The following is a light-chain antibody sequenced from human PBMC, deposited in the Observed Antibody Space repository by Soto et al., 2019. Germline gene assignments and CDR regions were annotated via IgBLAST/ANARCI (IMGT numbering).Light chain of an antibody. CDR1: RDIKGW. V-gene: IGKV1-5*03. CDR3: QQYYSYWT. J-gene: IGKJ1*01. CDR2: KTS. Sequence: DIQMTQSPSTLSASVGDRVTITCRASRDIKGWVAWYQLKPGKAPNLLIHKTSNLQSGVPSRFSGSGSGTEFTLTINSLQPDDFATYYCQQYYSYWTFGQGTKVEIK.